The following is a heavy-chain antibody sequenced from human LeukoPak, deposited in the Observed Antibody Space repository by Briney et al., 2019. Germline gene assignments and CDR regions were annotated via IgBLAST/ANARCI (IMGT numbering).Heavy chain of an antibody. Sequence: GGSRRLSCTPSGFTLGDYSMSWLRQAPGKGMEWVGFIRSKAYGGTPEYAASVKGRFTISRDDSKSIANLQMNSLKTEDTAVYYCTRALRIQRWVFDYWGQGTLVTVSS. D-gene: IGHD5-18*01. CDR2: IRSKAYGGTP. CDR1: GFTLGDYS. J-gene: IGHJ4*02. CDR3: TRALRIQRWVFDY. V-gene: IGHV3-49*03.